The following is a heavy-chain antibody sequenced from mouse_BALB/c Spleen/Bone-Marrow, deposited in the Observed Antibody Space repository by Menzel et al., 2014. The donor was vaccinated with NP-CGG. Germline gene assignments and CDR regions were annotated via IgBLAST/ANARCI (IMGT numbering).Heavy chain of an antibody. J-gene: IGHJ4*01. CDR2: IAPGSGST. CDR3: ARGIYYGNYVYAMDY. D-gene: IGHD2-1*01. Sequence: DLVKPGASVKLSCKASGYTFTNYWINWIKQRPGQGLEWIGRIAPGSGSTYYNEMFKGKATLTVDTSSSTAYIQLSSLSSEDSAVCFCARGIYYGNYVYAMDYWGQGTSVTVSS. V-gene: IGHV1S41*01. CDR1: GYTFTNYW.